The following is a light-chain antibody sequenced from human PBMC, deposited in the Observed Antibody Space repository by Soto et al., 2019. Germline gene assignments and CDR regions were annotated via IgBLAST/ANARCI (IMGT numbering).Light chain of an antibody. J-gene: IGKJ5*01. CDR3: QQSYSTPST. CDR1: PGISRS. V-gene: IGKV1-39*01. Sequence: GDRVTITCRASPGISRSLAWYQQKPGKAPNLLIYAAYNLQSGLPSRFSGSGSGTDFTLTISSLQPEDFATYYCQQSYSTPSTFGPGTRLEIK. CDR2: AAY.